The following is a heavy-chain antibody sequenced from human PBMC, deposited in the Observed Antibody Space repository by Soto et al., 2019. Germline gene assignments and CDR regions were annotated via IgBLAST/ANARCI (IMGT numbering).Heavy chain of an antibody. CDR1: GYTFTAYY. D-gene: IGHD4-17*01. Sequence: ASVKVSCKPYGYTFTAYYIHWVRQAPGQGLECLGWIDPRSGVTNYAQKFQGSVIMTRDTSIKTVYMELSWLTSYDTAVYYCATVDYGAFAFWGQGTLVTVSS. V-gene: IGHV1-2*02. CDR2: IDPRSGVT. CDR3: ATVDYGAFAF. J-gene: IGHJ4*02.